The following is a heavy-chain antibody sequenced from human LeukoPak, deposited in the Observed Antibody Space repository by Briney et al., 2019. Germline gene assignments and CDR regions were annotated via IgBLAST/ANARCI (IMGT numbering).Heavy chain of an antibody. J-gene: IGHJ4*02. CDR1: GGSFSGYY. CDR2: INHSGST. D-gene: IGHD3-9*01. Sequence: SETLSLTCAVYGGSFSGYYWSWIRQPPGKGLEWIGEINHSGSTNYNPSLKSRVTISVDTSKNQFSLKLSSVTAADTAVYYCARGGDYDILTDLDHWGQGTLVTVSS. V-gene: IGHV4-34*01. CDR3: ARGGDYDILTDLDH.